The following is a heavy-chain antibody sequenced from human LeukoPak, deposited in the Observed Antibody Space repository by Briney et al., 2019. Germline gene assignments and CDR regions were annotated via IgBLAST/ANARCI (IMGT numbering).Heavy chain of an antibody. V-gene: IGHV4-39*01. CDR3: AKSNGYGLIDY. J-gene: IGHJ4*02. D-gene: IGHD5-12*01. CDR1: GASISSSNYY. Sequence: SETLSLTCAVSGASISSSNYYWGWVRQSPGKGLEWIGNTYSSGNTYYNASLKSRVTMYIDTSKNQFSLKLSSVTAADTAMYYCAKSNGYGLIDYWGQGTLVTVSS. CDR2: TYSSGNT.